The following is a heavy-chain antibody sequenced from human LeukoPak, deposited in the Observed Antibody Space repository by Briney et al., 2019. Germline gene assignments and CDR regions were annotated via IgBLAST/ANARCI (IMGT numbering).Heavy chain of an antibody. D-gene: IGHD3-3*01. V-gene: IGHV3-7*03. CDR1: GFTSNGYW. Sequence: PGGSLRLSCAASGFTSNGYWMTWVRQAPGKGLEWVAIIKSDGSEEYYVDSVKGRFTVSRVNAKNSLFLQLNSLRAEDTAVYYCARESSWTFDVWGQGTMVTVSS. CDR3: ARESSWTFDV. J-gene: IGHJ3*01. CDR2: IKSDGSEE.